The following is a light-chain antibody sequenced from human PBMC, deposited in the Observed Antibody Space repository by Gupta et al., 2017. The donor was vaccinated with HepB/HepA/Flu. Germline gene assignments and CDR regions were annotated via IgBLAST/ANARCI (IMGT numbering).Light chain of an antibody. V-gene: IGKV1-5*03. J-gene: IGKJ2*01. CDR1: QTISGR. CDR2: KAS. CDR3: QQYDTYST. Sequence: DIQMTQSPSTLSASVGDRVTITCRASQTISGRFAWYQQKPGQVPKLLIYKASSLESGVPSRFSGSGSGTEFALTISGLQPDDFATYYCQQYDTYSTFGRGTELEIE.